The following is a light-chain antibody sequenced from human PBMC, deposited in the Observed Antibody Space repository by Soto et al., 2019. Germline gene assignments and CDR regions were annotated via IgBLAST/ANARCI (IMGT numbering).Light chain of an antibody. CDR1: RSVSTF. CDR2: DAS. CDR3: QQRSNWPWS. J-gene: IGKJ1*01. V-gene: IGKV3-11*01. Sequence: EIVMTQSPATLSVSPGERATLSCRASRSVSTFLGWYQQKPGQPPRLLIYDASNRATGIPARFSGSGSGTDFTLTISSLEPEDFAVYYCQQRSNWPWSFGQGTKVDIK.